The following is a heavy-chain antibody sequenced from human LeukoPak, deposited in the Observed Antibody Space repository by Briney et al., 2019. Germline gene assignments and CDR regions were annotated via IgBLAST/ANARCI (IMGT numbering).Heavy chain of an antibody. Sequence: GGSLRLSCAAPGFTFSSYGMHWVRQAPGKGLEWVAVIWYDGSNKYYADSVKGRFTISRDNSKNTVFLQMNSLRAEDTAVYYCASVSSYYTLGTYVYWGQGTLVTVSS. CDR2: IWYDGSNK. D-gene: IGHD1-26*01. CDR1: GFTFSSYG. V-gene: IGHV3-33*01. J-gene: IGHJ4*02. CDR3: ASVSSYYTLGTYVY.